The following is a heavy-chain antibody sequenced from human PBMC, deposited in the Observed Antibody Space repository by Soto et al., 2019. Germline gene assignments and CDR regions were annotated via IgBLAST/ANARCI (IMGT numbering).Heavy chain of an antibody. CDR1: GFTFSSYA. CDR3: ASRGGRVDYYDSSGYYYYYYGMDV. CDR2: ISGSGGST. Sequence: GGSLRLSCAASGFTFSSYAMSWVRQAPGKGLEWVSAISGSGGSTYYADSVKGRFTISRDNSKNTLYLQMNSLRAEDTAVYYCASRGGRVDYYDSSGYYYYYYGMDVWGQGTTVTVSS. J-gene: IGHJ6*02. V-gene: IGHV3-23*01. D-gene: IGHD3-22*01.